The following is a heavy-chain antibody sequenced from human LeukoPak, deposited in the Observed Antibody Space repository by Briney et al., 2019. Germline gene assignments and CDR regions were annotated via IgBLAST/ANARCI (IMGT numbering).Heavy chain of an antibody. D-gene: IGHD2-2*01. V-gene: IGHV1-2*02. Sequence: ASVEVSCKASGYTFTGYYMHWVRQAPGQGLEWMGWINPNSGGTNYAQKFQGRVTMTRDTSISTAYVELSRLRSDDTAVYYCARDPLADIVVVPAAIVGTNWFDPWGQGTLVTVSS. CDR2: INPNSGGT. J-gene: IGHJ5*02. CDR3: ARDPLADIVVVPAAIVGTNWFDP. CDR1: GYTFTGYY.